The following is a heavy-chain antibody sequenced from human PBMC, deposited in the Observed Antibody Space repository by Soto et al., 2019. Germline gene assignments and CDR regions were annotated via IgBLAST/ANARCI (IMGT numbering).Heavy chain of an antibody. D-gene: IGHD3-22*01. CDR3: AKRDSRGHYYFDS. V-gene: IGHV3-23*01. Sequence: GGSLRLSCAASGFPFISYAMSWVRQAPGKGLEWVSGITGDGAGTYYADSVKGRFTISGDNSKNTLYLQMSSLRAEDTAIYYCAKRDSRGHYYFDSWGQGTLVTVSS. CDR2: ITGDGAGT. CDR1: GFPFISYA. J-gene: IGHJ4*02.